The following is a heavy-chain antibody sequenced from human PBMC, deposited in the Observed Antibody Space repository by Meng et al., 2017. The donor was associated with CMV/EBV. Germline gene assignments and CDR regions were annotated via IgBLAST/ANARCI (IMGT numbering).Heavy chain of an antibody. Sequence: SETLSLTCTVSGGSISSGGYYWSWIRQPPGKGLEWIGYIYYSGSTYYNPSLKSRVTISVDTSKNQFSLKLSSVTAADTAVYYCARLSGGNWFDPWGQGTLVTVSS. CDR2: IYYSGST. V-gene: IGHV4-31*03. CDR3: ARLSGGNWFDP. D-gene: IGHD2-15*01. J-gene: IGHJ5*02. CDR1: GGSISSGGYY.